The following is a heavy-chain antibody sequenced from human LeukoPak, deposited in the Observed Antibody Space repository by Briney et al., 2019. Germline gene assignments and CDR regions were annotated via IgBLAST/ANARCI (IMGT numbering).Heavy chain of an antibody. Sequence: GGSLRLSCAASGFTFSSYSMNWVRQAPGKGLEWVSSISSSSSYIYYADSVKGRFTISRDNAKNSLYLQMNSLRAEDTAVYYCARVGGYGDDPGYFDLWGRGTLVTVSS. V-gene: IGHV3-21*01. CDR3: ARVGGYGDDPGYFDL. CDR2: ISSSSSYI. CDR1: GFTFSSYS. J-gene: IGHJ2*01. D-gene: IGHD4-17*01.